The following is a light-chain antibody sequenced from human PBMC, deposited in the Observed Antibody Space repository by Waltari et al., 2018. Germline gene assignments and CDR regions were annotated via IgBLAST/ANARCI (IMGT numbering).Light chain of an antibody. CDR1: VLAKKKY. CDR3: YSAADNSLV. V-gene: IGLV3-27*01. CDR2: KDS. J-gene: IGLJ2*01. Sequence: SYELTQPSSVSVSPGQTARITCSGDVLAKKKYAWGFQQKPGQAPLVVIYKDSERPSGIPGRFSGSSSGTTVTLTVSGAQVDDEADYYCYSAADNSLVFGGGTKLTVL.